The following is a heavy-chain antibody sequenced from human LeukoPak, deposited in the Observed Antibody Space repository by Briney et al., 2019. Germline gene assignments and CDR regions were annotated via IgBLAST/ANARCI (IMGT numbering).Heavy chain of an antibody. J-gene: IGHJ4*02. Sequence: SETLSLTCTVSGGSISSSSYYWGWVRQPPGKGLEWIGSIYYSGSTYYNPSLKGRVTISVDTSKNQFSLKLSSVTAADTAVYHCARDSLMITFGGVIGVFDYWGQGTLVTVSS. CDR1: GGSISSSSYY. D-gene: IGHD3-16*02. CDR3: ARDSLMITFGGVIGVFDY. CDR2: IYYSGST. V-gene: IGHV4-39*02.